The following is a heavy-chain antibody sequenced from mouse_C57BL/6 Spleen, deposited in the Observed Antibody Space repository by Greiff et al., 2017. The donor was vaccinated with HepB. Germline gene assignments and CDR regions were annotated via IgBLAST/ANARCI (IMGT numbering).Heavy chain of an antibody. CDR1: GYTFTSYW. CDR2: IDPSDSYT. V-gene: IGHV1-50*01. Sequence: VQLQQPGAELVKPGASVKLSCKASGYTFTSYWMQWAKQRPGQGLEWIGEIDPSDSYTNYNQKFKGKATLTVDTSSSTAYMQLSSLTSEDSAVYYCARHGYGSPSDYWGQGTTLTVSS. CDR3: ARHGYGSPSDY. J-gene: IGHJ2*01. D-gene: IGHD1-1*01.